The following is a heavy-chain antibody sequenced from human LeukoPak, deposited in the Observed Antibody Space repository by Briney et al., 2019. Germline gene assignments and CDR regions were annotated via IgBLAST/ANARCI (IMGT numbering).Heavy chain of an antibody. CDR1: GFTFSSYA. V-gene: IGHV3-23*01. CDR3: ARVSVIAAAGPFDY. Sequence: GGSLRLSCAASGFTFSSYAMSWVRQAPGKGLEWVSTLSGSGGGTYYADSVKGRFTISRDNSKNTLYLQMNSLRAEDTAVYYCARVSVIAAAGPFDYWGQGTLVTVSS. D-gene: IGHD6-13*01. CDR2: LSGSGGGT. J-gene: IGHJ4*02.